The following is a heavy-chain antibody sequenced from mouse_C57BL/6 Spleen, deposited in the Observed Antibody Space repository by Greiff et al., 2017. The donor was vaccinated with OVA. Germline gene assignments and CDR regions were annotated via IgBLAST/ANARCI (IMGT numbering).Heavy chain of an antibody. CDR2: IYPGNSDT. D-gene: IGHD2-4*01. J-gene: IGHJ1*03. V-gene: IGHV1-5*01. Sequence: EVQLQQSGTVLARPGASVKMSCKTSGYTFTSYWMHWVKQRPGQGLEWIGAIYPGNSDTSYNQKFKGKANLTAVTSASTAYMERSSLKNEDSAVYYCTRDYDYDGDWYFDVWGTGTTVTVSS. CDR1: GYTFTSYW. CDR3: TRDYDYDGDWYFDV.